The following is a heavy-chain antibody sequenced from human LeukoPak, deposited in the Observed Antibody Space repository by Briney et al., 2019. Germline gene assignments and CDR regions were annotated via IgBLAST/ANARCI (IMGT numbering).Heavy chain of an antibody. D-gene: IGHD5/OR15-5a*01. CDR1: GYTFTNYY. V-gene: IGHV1-46*01. CDR3: ARDPRGNSVYVFDY. CDR2: INPSGGST. J-gene: IGHJ4*02. Sequence: ASVKVSCKASGYTFTNYYMHWVRQAPGQGLDWMGFINPSGGSTRYAQNFQGRVTMTRDTSTSTIWTELSSLRSEDTAVYYCARDPRGNSVYVFDYWGQGTLVTVSS.